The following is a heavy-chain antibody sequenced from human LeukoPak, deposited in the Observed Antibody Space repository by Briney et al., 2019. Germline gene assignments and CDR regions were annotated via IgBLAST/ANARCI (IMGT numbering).Heavy chain of an antibody. CDR3: ARVSQRWLQPDAFDI. D-gene: IGHD5-24*01. Sequence: SETLSLTCTVSGGSISSYYWSWIRQPPGKGLEWIGYIYYSGSTNYNPSLKSRVTISVATSKNQFSLKLSSVTAADTAVYYCARVSQRWLQPDAFDIWGQGTMVTVSS. V-gene: IGHV4-59*01. J-gene: IGHJ3*02. CDR1: GGSISSYY. CDR2: IYYSGST.